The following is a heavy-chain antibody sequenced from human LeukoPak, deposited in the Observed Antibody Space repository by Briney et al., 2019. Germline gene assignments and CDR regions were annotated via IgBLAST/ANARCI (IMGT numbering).Heavy chain of an antibody. CDR1: GGTFSSYA. CDR3: ARAGILRYYDFWSGYQYYMDV. D-gene: IGHD3-3*01. V-gene: IGHV1-69*05. Sequence: ASVKVSCKASGGTFSSYAISWVRQAPGQGLEWMGGIIPIFGTANYAQKLQGRVTMTTDTSTSTAYMELRSLRSDDTAVYYCARAGILRYYDFWSGYQYYMDVWGKGTTVTVSS. J-gene: IGHJ6*03. CDR2: IIPIFGTA.